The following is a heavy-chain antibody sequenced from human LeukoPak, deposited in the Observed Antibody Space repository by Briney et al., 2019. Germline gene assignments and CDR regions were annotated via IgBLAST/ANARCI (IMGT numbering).Heavy chain of an antibody. J-gene: IGHJ4*02. V-gene: IGHV4-61*01. CDR1: GGSVSSGSYY. D-gene: IGHD2-15*01. CDR2: IYYSGST. Sequence: PSETLSLTCTVSGGSVSSGSYYWSWIRQPPGKGLEWIGYIYYSGSTDYNPSLKSRVTISVDTSKNQFSLKLSSVTAADTAVYYXASVLGSSLPIWGQGTLVTVSS. CDR3: ASVLGSSLPI.